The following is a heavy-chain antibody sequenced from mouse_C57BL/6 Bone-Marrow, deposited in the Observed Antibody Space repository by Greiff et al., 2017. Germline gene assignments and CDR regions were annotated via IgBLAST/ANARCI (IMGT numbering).Heavy chain of an antibody. CDR3: AKKLDYYGSFYYAMDY. D-gene: IGHD1-1*01. CDR1: GFSLTSYG. V-gene: IGHV2-9*01. J-gene: IGHJ4*01. CDR2: IWGGGST. Sequence: QVQLKESGPGLVAPSQSLSITCTVSGFSLTSYGVDWVRQPPGKGLEWLGVIWGGGSTNYNSAHMSRLSISKDNSKSQVFLKMNSLQTDDTAMYYCAKKLDYYGSFYYAMDYWGQGTSVTVSS.